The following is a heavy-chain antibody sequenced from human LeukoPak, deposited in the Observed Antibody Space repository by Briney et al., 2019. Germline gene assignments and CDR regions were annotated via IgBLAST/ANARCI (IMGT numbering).Heavy chain of an antibody. V-gene: IGHV3-15*01. CDR3: TTDLLDGILWFGELLAY. CDR2: IKSKTDGGTT. D-gene: IGHD3-10*01. CDR1: GFTFSNAW. Sequence: GGSLRLSCAASGFTFSNAWMSWVRQAPGKGLEWVGRIKSKTDGGTTDYAAPVKGRFTISRDDSKNTLYLQMNSLKTEDTAVYYCTTDLLDGILWFGELLAYWGQGTLVTVSS. J-gene: IGHJ4*02.